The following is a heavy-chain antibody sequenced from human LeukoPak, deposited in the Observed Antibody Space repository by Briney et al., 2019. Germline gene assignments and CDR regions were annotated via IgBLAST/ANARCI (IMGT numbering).Heavy chain of an antibody. CDR3: ARGGGYDSPEPFDY. CDR2: INHSGST. D-gene: IGHD5-12*01. Sequence: SETLSLTCAVYGGSFSGYYWSWIRQPPGKGLEWIGEINHSGSTNYNPSLKSRVTISVDTSKNQFSLKLSSVTAADTAVYYCARGGGYDSPEPFDYWGQGTLVTVSS. CDR1: GGSFSGYY. V-gene: IGHV4-34*01. J-gene: IGHJ4*02.